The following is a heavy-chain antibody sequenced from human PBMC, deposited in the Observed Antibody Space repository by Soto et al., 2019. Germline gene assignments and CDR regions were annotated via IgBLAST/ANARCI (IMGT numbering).Heavy chain of an antibody. D-gene: IGHD1-26*01. V-gene: IGHV3-7*01. CDR1: GFTFTHYW. CDR2: INIDGTEK. CDR3: ARIRVWEMRDY. Sequence: EVQLVESGGALVQPGGSLRLSCATSGFTFTHYWMNWVLQAPGKGLEWVDNINIDGTEKYYVDSVKGRFTISRDNANTSLYLQMDGLSDEDMAVYYCARIRVWEMRDYLGQGTLVTVSS. J-gene: IGHJ4*02.